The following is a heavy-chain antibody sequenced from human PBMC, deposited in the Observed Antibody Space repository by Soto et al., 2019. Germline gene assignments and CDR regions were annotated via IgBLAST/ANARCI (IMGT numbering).Heavy chain of an antibody. Sequence: GSLRLSCAASGFTFSSYAMSWVRQAPGKGLEWVSAISGSGGSTYYADSVKGRFTISRDNSKNTPYLQMNSLRAEDTAVYYCANSPHIAVAGNYYFDYWGQGTLVTVSS. CDR2: ISGSGGST. CDR1: GFTFSSYA. V-gene: IGHV3-23*01. J-gene: IGHJ4*02. D-gene: IGHD6-19*01. CDR3: ANSPHIAVAGNYYFDY.